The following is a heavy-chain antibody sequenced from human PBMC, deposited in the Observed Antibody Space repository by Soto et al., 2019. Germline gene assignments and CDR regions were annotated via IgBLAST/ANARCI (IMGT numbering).Heavy chain of an antibody. D-gene: IGHD6-13*01. J-gene: IGHJ4*02. CDR1: GFTFSSYA. V-gene: IGHV3-30-3*02. CDR2: IRHDGSNK. Sequence: GGSLRLSRAASGFTFSSYAMHWVRQAPGKGLEWVAVIRHDGSNKYYADSVKGRFTISRDNSKNTLYLQMNSLRAEDTAVYYCAKRRPYSSSWYEDYWGQGTLVTVSS. CDR3: AKRRPYSSSWYEDY.